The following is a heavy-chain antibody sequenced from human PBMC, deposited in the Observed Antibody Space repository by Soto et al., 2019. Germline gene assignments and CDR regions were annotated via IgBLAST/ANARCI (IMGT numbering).Heavy chain of an antibody. CDR3: ARDDYNNYYYYRDV. D-gene: IGHD4-4*01. V-gene: IGHV3-13*01. J-gene: IGHJ6*03. CDR1: GFTFSIYD. Sequence: PGGSLTLSCAASGFTFSIYDMHWARQATGKGLEWVSAIGTAGDTYYPGSVKGRFTISRENAKNSLYLQMDSLRAEDTAVYYCARDDYNNYYYYRDVWGKGTTVTVSS. CDR2: IGTAGDT.